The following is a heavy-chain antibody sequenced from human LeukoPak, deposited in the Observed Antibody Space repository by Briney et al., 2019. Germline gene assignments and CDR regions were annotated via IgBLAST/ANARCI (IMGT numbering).Heavy chain of an antibody. CDR3: ARGGGKDIVVVPAAINWFDP. Sequence: SVKVSCKAAACTFSSYAISWVREAPGPGKERMGMIITTLGIANDAQKFQARVTITADKSKSTANMGLSSMRSEETAVYYCARGGGKDIVVVPAAINWFDPWGQGTLVTVSS. J-gene: IGHJ5*02. CDR1: ACTFSSYA. CDR2: IITTLGIA. D-gene: IGHD2-2*02. V-gene: IGHV1-69*04.